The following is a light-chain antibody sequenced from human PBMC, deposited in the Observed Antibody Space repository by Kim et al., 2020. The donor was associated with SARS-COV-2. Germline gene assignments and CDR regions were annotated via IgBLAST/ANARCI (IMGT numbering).Light chain of an antibody. Sequence: ASVKVTCTLSSGHSNYAIAWHQQQPEKGPRYLMNLNSDGSHSKGDGIPDRFSGSSSGAERYLTISSLQSEDEADYYCQTWGTGTVVFGGGTQLTVL. CDR2: LNSDGSH. CDR3: QTWGTGTVV. J-gene: IGLJ2*01. CDR1: SGHSNYA. V-gene: IGLV4-69*02.